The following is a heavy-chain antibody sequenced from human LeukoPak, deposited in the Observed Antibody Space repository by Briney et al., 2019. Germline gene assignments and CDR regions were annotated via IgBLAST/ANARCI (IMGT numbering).Heavy chain of an antibody. CDR1: GGSISSYY. J-gene: IGHJ4*02. CDR3: ARELAVAGTNYFDY. D-gene: IGHD6-19*01. V-gene: IGHV4-59*01. Sequence: PSETLSLTCTVSGGSISSYYWSWIRQPPGKGLEWIGYIYYSGSTNYNPSLKSRVTISVDTSKNQFSLKLSSVTAADTAVYYCARELAVAGTNYFDYWGQGTLVTVSS. CDR2: IYYSGST.